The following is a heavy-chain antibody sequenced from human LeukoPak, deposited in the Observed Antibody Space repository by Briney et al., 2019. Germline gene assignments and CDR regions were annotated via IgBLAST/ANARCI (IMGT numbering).Heavy chain of an antibody. J-gene: IGHJ4*02. D-gene: IGHD1-1*01. CDR1: GYTLTELS. Sequence: VASVKVSCKVSGYTLTELSMHWVRQAPGKGLEWMGGFDPEDGETIYAQKFQGRVTMTEDTSTDTAYMELSSLRSEDTAVYYCATLGITGTWHADYWGQGTLVTVSS. CDR2: FDPEDGET. V-gene: IGHV1-24*01. CDR3: ATLGITGTWHADY.